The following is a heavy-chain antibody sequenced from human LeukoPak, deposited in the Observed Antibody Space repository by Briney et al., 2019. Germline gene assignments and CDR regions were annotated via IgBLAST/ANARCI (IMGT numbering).Heavy chain of an antibody. CDR1: GGSISSSSYY. D-gene: IGHD6-13*01. CDR3: ARGNTRDQQPGY. Sequence: SETLSLTCTVSGGSISSSSYYWGWIRQPPGKGLEWSGSIYHSGSTYYNPSLKSRVTISVDTSKNQVSLKLRSVTAADTAVYDCARGNTRDQQPGYWGQGNLVTVYS. V-gene: IGHV4-39*07. CDR2: IYHSGST. J-gene: IGHJ4*02.